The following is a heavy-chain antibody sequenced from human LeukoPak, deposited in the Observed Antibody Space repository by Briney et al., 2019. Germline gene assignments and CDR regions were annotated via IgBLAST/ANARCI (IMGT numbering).Heavy chain of an antibody. CDR1: GFIFTDFA. Sequence: GRSLRLSCAASGFIFTDFAMHWVRQAPGKGLQWVAVISNDERNKYYADSVKGRFTISRDNSKNTLYLQMNSLRAADTAVYYCARHEVTIFGVVIADAFDIWGQGTMVTVSS. CDR3: ARHEVTIFGVVIADAFDI. J-gene: IGHJ3*02. D-gene: IGHD3-3*01. CDR2: ISNDERNK. V-gene: IGHV3-30*04.